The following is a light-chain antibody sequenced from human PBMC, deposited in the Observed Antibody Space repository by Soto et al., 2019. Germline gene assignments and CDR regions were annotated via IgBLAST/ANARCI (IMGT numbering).Light chain of an antibody. CDR3: HQYDSWT. V-gene: IGKV3-20*01. Sequence: ELVLTQSPGSLSLSPGERATLSCKTSQSSGSNFVAWYQQRPGQAPRLLIYDASNRATGIPDRFSGSGSGTDFTLTISRLEPEDFAVYYCHQYDSWTFGQGTKVDIK. CDR1: QSSGSNF. J-gene: IGKJ1*01. CDR2: DAS.